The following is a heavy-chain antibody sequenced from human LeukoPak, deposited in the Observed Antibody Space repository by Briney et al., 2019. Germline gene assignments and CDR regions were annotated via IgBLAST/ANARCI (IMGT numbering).Heavy chain of an antibody. D-gene: IGHD5-18*01. CDR3: AKGDTYFDY. CDR2: IGGSGGST. V-gene: IGHV3-23*01. J-gene: IGHJ4*02. Sequence: PGGSLRLSCAASGLTFSSYAMSWVRQAPGKGLEWVSAIGGSGGSTYYADSVKGRFTISRDNSKNTLYPPMNSLRAEDTAVYYCAKGDTYFDYWGQGTLVTVCS. CDR1: GLTFSSYA.